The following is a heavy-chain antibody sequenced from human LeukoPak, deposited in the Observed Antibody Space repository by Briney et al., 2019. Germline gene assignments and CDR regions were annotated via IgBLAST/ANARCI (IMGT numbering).Heavy chain of an antibody. Sequence: SETLSLTCTVSGGSISSSSYYWGWIRQPPGKGLEWIGTIYYSGSTDYNPSLKSRVTISVDTSKNQLSLKLSSVTAADTAVYYCVRVLTGSWGQGTLVTVSS. CDR2: IYYSGST. V-gene: IGHV4-39*01. J-gene: IGHJ4*02. D-gene: IGHD3-9*01. CDR3: VRVLTGS. CDR1: GGSISSSSYY.